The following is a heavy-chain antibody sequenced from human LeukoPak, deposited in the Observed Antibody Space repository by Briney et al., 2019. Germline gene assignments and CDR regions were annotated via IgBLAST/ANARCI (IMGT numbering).Heavy chain of an antibody. CDR1: GGSISSSSYY. J-gene: IGHJ6*03. Sequence: SETLSLTCTVSGGSISSSSYYWGWIRQPPGKGLEWIGSIYYSGSTYYNPSLKSRVTISVDTSKNQFSLKLSSVTAADTAVYYCARHGDPSYYYGSGSYRDPPRGYYYYMDVWGKGTTVTVSS. CDR2: IYYSGST. V-gene: IGHV4-39*01. CDR3: ARHGDPSYYYGSGSYRDPPRGYYYYMDV. D-gene: IGHD3-10*01.